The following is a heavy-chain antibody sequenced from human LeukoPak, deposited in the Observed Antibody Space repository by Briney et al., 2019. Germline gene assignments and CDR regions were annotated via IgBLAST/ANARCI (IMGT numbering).Heavy chain of an antibody. J-gene: IGHJ4*02. Sequence: ASVKVSCKASGYTFTGYYMHWVRLAPGQGLEWMGRINPDSGGTNYAQKFQGRATMTRPTSISTAYMELSRLRSDDTAVYYCARDFSGSGSYYNGDYWGQGTLVTVSS. D-gene: IGHD3-10*01. V-gene: IGHV1-2*06. CDR2: INPDSGGT. CDR1: GYTFTGYY. CDR3: ARDFSGSGSYYNGDY.